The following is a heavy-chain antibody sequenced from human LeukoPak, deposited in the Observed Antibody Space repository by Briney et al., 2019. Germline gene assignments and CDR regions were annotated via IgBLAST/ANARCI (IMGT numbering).Heavy chain of an antibody. CDR3: ARGQRRLQDY. CDR1: GGSVSSDSYF. V-gene: IGHV4-61*01. CDR2: IYYSGST. Sequence: SETLSLTCTVSGGSVSSDSYFWTWIRQPPGKGLEWIGYIYYSGSTNYNPSLKSRVTKSLDTSKSQISLKLSSVAAADTAVYYCARGQRRLQDYWGQGTLVTVSS. J-gene: IGHJ4*02.